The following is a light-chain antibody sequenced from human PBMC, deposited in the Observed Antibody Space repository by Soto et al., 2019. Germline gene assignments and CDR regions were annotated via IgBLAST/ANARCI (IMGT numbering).Light chain of an antibody. CDR2: AAS. CDR3: QQSYSTPPIT. CDR1: QTISSW. J-gene: IGKJ5*01. V-gene: IGKV1-39*01. Sequence: IKLTQSPSSLSASIGDRVTITCRASQTISSWLAWYQQKPGKAPKLLIYAASSLQSGVPSRFSGSGSGTDFTLTISSLQPEDFATYYCQQSYSTPPITFGQGTLLEIK.